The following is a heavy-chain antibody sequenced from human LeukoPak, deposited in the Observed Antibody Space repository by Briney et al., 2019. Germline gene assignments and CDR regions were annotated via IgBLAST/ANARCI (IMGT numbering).Heavy chain of an antibody. Sequence: ASVKVSCKASGYTFTGYYMHWVRQAPGQGLEWMGWINPNSGGTNYAQKFQGRVTMTRDTSISTAYMELSRLRSDDTAVYYCARAQDGYYDILTGYYRDTYYYGMDVWGQGTTVTVSS. CDR1: GYTFTGYY. D-gene: IGHD3-9*01. J-gene: IGHJ6*02. V-gene: IGHV1-2*02. CDR2: INPNSGGT. CDR3: ARAQDGYYDILTGYYRDTYYYGMDV.